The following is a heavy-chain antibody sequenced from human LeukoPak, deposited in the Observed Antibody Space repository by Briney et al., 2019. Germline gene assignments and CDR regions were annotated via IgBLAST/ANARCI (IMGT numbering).Heavy chain of an antibody. D-gene: IGHD2-2*01. CDR2: ATT. V-gene: IGHV4-39*07. CDR3: ARILGMYQEGMDV. J-gene: IGHJ6*02. CDR1: GGSISSSSYY. Sequence: SETLSLTCTVSGGSISSSSYYWGWVRQPPGTGLQWIATTYAGASLKSRVTMSLDTSKNQFFLRLTSVTAADTAVYFCARILGMYQEGMDVWGPGITVTVSS.